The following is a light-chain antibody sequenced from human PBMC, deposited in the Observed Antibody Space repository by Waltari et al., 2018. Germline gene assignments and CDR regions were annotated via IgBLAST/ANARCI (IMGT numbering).Light chain of an antibody. CDR3: QQYYSIPLT. CDR2: WAS. CDR1: QSVLYSSNNKNY. Sequence: DIVMTQSADSLAVSLGERATINCKSSQSVLYSSNNKNYLAWYQQKPAQPPKLLIYWASTRESGVPDRFTGSGSGTDFTLTISSLQAEDVAVYYCQQYYSIPLTFGGGTTVEIK. J-gene: IGKJ4*01. V-gene: IGKV4-1*01.